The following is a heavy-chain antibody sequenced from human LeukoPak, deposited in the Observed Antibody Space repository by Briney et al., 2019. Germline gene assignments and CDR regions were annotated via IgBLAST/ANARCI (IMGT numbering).Heavy chain of an antibody. CDR1: GFTFSSYW. J-gene: IGHJ5*02. CDR3: ARAGNNWNDDIWFDL. D-gene: IGHD1-1*01. CDR2: IKRDGSQK. Sequence: PGGSLRLSCVASGFTFSSYWMNWVRQAPGKGLEWVANIKRDGSQKYYVDSVKGRFTISRDNAKNSLYLQMDNLRAEDTALYYCARAGNNWNDDIWFDLWGQGTPVTVSS. V-gene: IGHV3-7*03.